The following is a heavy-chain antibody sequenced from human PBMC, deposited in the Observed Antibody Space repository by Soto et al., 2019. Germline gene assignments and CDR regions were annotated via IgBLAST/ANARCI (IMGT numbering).Heavy chain of an antibody. V-gene: IGHV3-43*01. CDR2: ITSDGGTT. CDR1: GFSFDAYS. J-gene: IGHJ4*02. Sequence: EVQLVESGGVVVQPGGSLRLSCAASGFSFDAYSMHWIRQIPGKGLEWVSLITSDGGTTYYADSVKGRFAISRDNSKSSQFLHLNSLRTEDTSFYYCAKVISLRYTDYDFDDWCQGTLVTVSS. D-gene: IGHD5-12*01. CDR3: AKVISLRYTDYDFDD.